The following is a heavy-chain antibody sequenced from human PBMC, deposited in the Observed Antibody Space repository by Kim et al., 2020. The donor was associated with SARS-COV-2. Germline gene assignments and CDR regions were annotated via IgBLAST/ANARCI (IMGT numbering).Heavy chain of an antibody. CDR3: ARDRTGLVSGYSGYEYGMDV. V-gene: IGHV3-33*05. CDR2: ISYDGSNK. D-gene: IGHD5-12*01. CDR1: GFTFSSYG. Sequence: GGSLRLSCAASGFTFSSYGMHWVRQAPGKGLEWVAVISYDGSNKYYADSVKGRFTISRDNSKNTLYLQMNSLRAEDTAVYYCARDRTGLVSGYSGYEYGMDVWGQGTTVTVSS. J-gene: IGHJ6*02.